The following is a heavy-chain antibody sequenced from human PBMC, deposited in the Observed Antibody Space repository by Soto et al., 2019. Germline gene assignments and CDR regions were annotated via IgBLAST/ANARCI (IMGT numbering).Heavy chain of an antibody. Sequence: GASVKVSCKASGYTFTGYYMHWVRQAPGQGLEWMGWINPNSGGTNYAQKFQGWVTMTRDTSISTAYMELSRLRSDDTAVYYCARGDMITFGGVIGFDYWGQGTLVTVSS. V-gene: IGHV1-2*04. CDR3: ARGDMITFGGVIGFDY. D-gene: IGHD3-16*01. CDR1: GYTFTGYY. J-gene: IGHJ4*02. CDR2: INPNSGGT.